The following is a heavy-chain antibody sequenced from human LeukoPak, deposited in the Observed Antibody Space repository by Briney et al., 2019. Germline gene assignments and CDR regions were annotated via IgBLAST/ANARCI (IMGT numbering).Heavy chain of an antibody. CDR3: ARDNNWNYVLGHDY. Sequence: GGSLRLSCAASGFTFSSYWMSWVRQAPGKGLEWVANIKQDGSEKYYVDSVKGRFTISRDNAKNSLYLQMNSLRAEDTAVYYCARDNNWNYVLGHDYWGQGTLVTVSS. CDR2: IKQDGSEK. CDR1: GFTFSSYW. V-gene: IGHV3-7*01. D-gene: IGHD1-7*01. J-gene: IGHJ4*02.